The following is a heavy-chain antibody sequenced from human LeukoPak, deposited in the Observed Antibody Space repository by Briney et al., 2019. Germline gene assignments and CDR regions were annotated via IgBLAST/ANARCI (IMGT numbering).Heavy chain of an antibody. J-gene: IGHJ4*02. D-gene: IGHD6-13*01. CDR2: IKQDGSVR. V-gene: IGHV3-7*01. CDR1: GFIFSSSW. Sequence: GGSLRLSCAASGFIFSSSWMYWVRQAPGKGLEWVANIKQDGSVRNYVDSVKGRFTVSRDNSENSLYLQMNTLRDDDTAIYYCTGGEGAAGYYWGQGTVVTVSS. CDR3: TGGEGAAGYY.